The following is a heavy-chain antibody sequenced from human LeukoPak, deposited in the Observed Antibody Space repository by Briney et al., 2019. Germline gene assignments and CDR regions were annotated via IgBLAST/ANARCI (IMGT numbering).Heavy chain of an antibody. V-gene: IGHV3-64D*06. CDR2: ISFDGGST. J-gene: IGHJ4*02. D-gene: IGHD3-22*01. CDR3: VKALYDSGGYYYAY. CDR1: GFTFSSYP. Sequence: GGSLRLSCSGSGFTFSSYPMHWVRRAPGKGLEYVSAISFDGGSTYYADSVKGRFTISRDNSKNTLYLHMSSLRVEDAAVYYCVKALYDSGGYYYAYWGQGTLVTVSS.